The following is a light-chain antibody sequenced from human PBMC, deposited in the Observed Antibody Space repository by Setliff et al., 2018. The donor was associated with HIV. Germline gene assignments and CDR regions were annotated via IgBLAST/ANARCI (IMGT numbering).Light chain of an antibody. V-gene: IGLV2-23*02. Sequence: QSVLTQPASVSGSPGQSITISCTGSSSDVGSYYLVSWYQQHPGKAPKLMIYEANRRPSGISNRFSGSKSGDTASLTISGLQAEDEGDYYCCSYAGANTFVFGGGTKVTVL. J-gene: IGLJ2*01. CDR3: CSYAGANTFV. CDR2: EAN. CDR1: SSDVGSYYL.